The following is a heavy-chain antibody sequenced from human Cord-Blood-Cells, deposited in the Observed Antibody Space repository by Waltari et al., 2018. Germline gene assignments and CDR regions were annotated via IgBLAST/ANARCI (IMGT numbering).Heavy chain of an antibody. CDR1: GGSISSSSYY. D-gene: IGHD6-19*01. V-gene: IGHV4-39*01. J-gene: IGHJ3*02. Sequence: QLQLQESGPGLVKPSETLSLTCTVSGGSISSSSYYWGWIRQPPGKGLGWIGSIYYSVSTDYNPSPKSRVTISVDTSKNQFSLKLSSVTAADTAVYYCARLVAVAGLGPLDAFDIWGQGTMVTVSS. CDR2: IYYSVST. CDR3: ARLVAVAGLGPLDAFDI.